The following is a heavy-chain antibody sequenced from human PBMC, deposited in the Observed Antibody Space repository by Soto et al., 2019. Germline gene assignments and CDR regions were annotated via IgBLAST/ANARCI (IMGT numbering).Heavy chain of an antibody. V-gene: IGHV4-59*02. J-gene: IGHJ4*02. CDR1: GDSVNSYY. Sequence: SETLSLTYTVTGDSVNSYYWSWMRQPPGKGLECMGYVYYSGSTNYNPSLKSRVTTSVDTSKNQISLRLKSVTAADTAVYYCARAETSGIHYGTYWGQGHLVTVS. CDR2: VYYSGST. CDR3: ARAETSGIHYGTY. D-gene: IGHD4-17*01.